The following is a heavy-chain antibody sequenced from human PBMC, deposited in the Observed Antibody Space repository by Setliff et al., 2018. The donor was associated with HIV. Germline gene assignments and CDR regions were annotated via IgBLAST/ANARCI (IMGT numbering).Heavy chain of an antibody. CDR3: AKDGDYRSGDYDAFDI. CDR1: GYTFTTYG. J-gene: IGHJ3*02. Sequence: ASVKVSCKASGYTFTTYGITWVRQAPGQGLEWMAWINSASGGTNYAQNFQGRVTISRDNFRNTVDLQMNNLRPEDTAVYYCAKDGDYRSGDYDAFDIWGQGTMVTVSS. V-gene: IGHV1-18*01. D-gene: IGHD6-25*01. CDR2: INSASGGT.